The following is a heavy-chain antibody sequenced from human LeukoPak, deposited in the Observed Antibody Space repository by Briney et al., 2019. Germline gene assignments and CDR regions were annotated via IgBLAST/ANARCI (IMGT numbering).Heavy chain of an antibody. CDR3: ARDLSFWISRAFDI. D-gene: IGHD2-2*03. CDR2: INPNSGGT. Sequence: ASVKVSCKVSGYTLTELSMHWVRQAPGQGLEWMGWINPNSGGTNYAQKFQGRVTMTRDTSISTAYMELSRLRSDDTAVYYCARDLSFWISRAFDIWGQGTMVTVSS. CDR1: GYTLTELS. V-gene: IGHV1-2*02. J-gene: IGHJ3*02.